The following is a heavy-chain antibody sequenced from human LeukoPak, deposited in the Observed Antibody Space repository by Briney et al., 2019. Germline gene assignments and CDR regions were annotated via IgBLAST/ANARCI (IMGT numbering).Heavy chain of an antibody. Sequence: ASVKVSCKASGYIFSSYAMHWVRQAPGQRLECMGWINAGNGNTKYSQKFQGRVTITRDTSASTAYMELSSLRSEDTAVYYCARSLIAAAVDYFDYWGQGTLVTVSS. CDR1: GYIFSSYA. CDR2: INAGNGNT. D-gene: IGHD6-13*01. J-gene: IGHJ4*02. V-gene: IGHV1-3*01. CDR3: ARSLIAAAVDYFDY.